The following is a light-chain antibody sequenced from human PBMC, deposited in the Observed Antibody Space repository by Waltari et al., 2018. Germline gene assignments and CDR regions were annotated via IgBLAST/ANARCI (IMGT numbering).Light chain of an antibody. V-gene: IGKV1-16*02. Sequence: DIQMTQSPSSLSAFVGDRVTITCRASQGIRNYLAWFQQKPGEALRSLIYGTSSLRSGVPSKFSGSGSGTEFTLTISSLQPEDSATYYCQQYATDPFTFGQGTKLEIK. CDR2: GTS. CDR3: QQYATDPFT. J-gene: IGKJ2*01. CDR1: QGIRNY.